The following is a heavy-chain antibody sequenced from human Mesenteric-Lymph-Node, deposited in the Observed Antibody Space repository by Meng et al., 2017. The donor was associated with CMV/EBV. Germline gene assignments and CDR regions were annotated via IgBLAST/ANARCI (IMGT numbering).Heavy chain of an antibody. J-gene: IGHJ3*02. CDR3: ARDGTPGYSADDGDGSDI. CDR1: GYTFTNYD. V-gene: IGHV1-8*01. CDR2: MNHNSGNT. Sequence: SVKVSCKASGYTFTNYDINWVRQATGQGLEWMGWMNHNSGNTVFGQKFQGRVTMTRNISITTAYLELSSLRSDDTAVYYCARDGTPGYSADDGDGSDIWGQGTMVTVSS. D-gene: IGHD5-12*01.